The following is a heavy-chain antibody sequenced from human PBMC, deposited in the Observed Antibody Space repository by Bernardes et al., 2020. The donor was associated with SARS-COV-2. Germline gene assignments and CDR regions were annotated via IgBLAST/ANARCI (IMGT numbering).Heavy chain of an antibody. CDR2: IYPGDSDT. Sequence: GASLKISCKGSGYSFTSYWIGWVRQMPGKGLEWMGIIYPGDSDTRYSPSFQGQVTISADKPISTAYLQWSSLKASDTAMYYCARHLTYSSSWPTFDYWGQGTLVTVSS. V-gene: IGHV5-51*01. CDR1: GYSFTSYW. D-gene: IGHD6-13*01. J-gene: IGHJ4*02. CDR3: ARHLTYSSSWPTFDY.